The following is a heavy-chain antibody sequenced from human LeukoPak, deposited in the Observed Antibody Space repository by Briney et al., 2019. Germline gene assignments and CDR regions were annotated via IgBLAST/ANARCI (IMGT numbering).Heavy chain of an antibody. CDR1: GFTFDAYA. CDR2: ISWNSGSI. D-gene: IGHD6-13*01. V-gene: IGHV3-9*01. Sequence: SLRLSCAASGFTFDAYAMHWVRQAPGKGLEWVSGISWNSGSIGYADSVKGRFTISRDNAKNSLYLQMNSLRAEDTALYYCAKEGQQDDDAFDIWGQGTMVTVSS. CDR3: AKEGQQDDDAFDI. J-gene: IGHJ3*02.